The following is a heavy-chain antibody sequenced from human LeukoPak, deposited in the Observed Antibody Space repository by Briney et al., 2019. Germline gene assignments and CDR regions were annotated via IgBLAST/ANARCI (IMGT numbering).Heavy chain of an antibody. J-gene: IGHJ5*02. CDR1: GYTFTGYD. CDR2: ISAYNGNT. CDR3: ARVEDFWNPSWFDP. D-gene: IGHD3-3*01. V-gene: IGHV1-18*01. Sequence: ASVKVSCKASGYTFTGYDINWVRQAPGQGLEWMGWISAYNGNTNYAQKLQGRVTMTTDTSTSTAYMELRSLRSDDTAVYYCARVEDFWNPSWFDPWGQGTLVTVSS.